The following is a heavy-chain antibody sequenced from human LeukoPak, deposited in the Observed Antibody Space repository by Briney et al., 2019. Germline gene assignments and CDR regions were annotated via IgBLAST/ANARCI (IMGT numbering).Heavy chain of an antibody. CDR3: ARGSFVGSGWYRSNYDSSGTDNWFDP. V-gene: IGHV1-46*01. CDR2: INPSGGST. CDR1: GYTFISYY. J-gene: IGHJ5*02. Sequence: ASVKVSCKASGYTFISYYMHWVRQAPGQGLEWMGIINPSGGSTSYAQKFQGRVTMTRDMSTSTVYMELSSLRSEDTAVYYCARGSFVGSGWYRSNYDSSGTDNWFDPWGQGTLVTVSS. D-gene: IGHD3-22*01.